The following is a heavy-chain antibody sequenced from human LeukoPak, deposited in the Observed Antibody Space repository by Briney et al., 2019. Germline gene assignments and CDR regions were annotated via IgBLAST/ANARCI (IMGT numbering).Heavy chain of an antibody. V-gene: IGHV3-23*01. CDR2: ISGSGAST. CDR1: GFTFSSYA. CDR3: AKGPLTEVAGTTWDY. D-gene: IGHD6-19*01. Sequence: GGSLRLSCAASGFTFSSYAMSWVRQAPGKGLEWVSAISGSGASTYYADSVRGRFTISRGNSKNTLYLQMNSLRAEDTAVYYCAKGPLTEVAGTTWDYWGQGTLVTVSS. J-gene: IGHJ4*02.